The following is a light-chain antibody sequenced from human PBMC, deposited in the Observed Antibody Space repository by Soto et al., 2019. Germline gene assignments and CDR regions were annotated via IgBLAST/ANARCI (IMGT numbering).Light chain of an antibody. CDR2: AES. V-gene: IGKV3-11*01. CDR3: QQGNTWPWT. CDR1: QSVGSS. Sequence: ELLLTQSPATLSLSPGDRATLSCRASQSVGSSLAWYQQKIGQAPRLLIYAESDRATGIPGRLSGSGSGTDLTLIISSLEPEDFAFYYCQQGNTWPWTFGQGTKVDIK. J-gene: IGKJ1*01.